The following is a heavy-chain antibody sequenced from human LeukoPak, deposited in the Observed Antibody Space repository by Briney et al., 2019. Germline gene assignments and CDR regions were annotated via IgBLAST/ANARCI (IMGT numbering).Heavy chain of an antibody. V-gene: IGHV3-23*01. CDR1: GFTFSIYA. CDR2: ISGSGGST. J-gene: IGHJ4*02. D-gene: IGHD3-22*01. Sequence: GGSLRLSCAASGFTFSIYAMNWVRQTPGRGLEWVSVISGSGGSTYYADSVKGRFTISRDNSKNTLYLQMNSLRAEDTAVYYCARSPGGSSGYFDYWGQGTLVTVSS. CDR3: ARSPGGSSGYFDY.